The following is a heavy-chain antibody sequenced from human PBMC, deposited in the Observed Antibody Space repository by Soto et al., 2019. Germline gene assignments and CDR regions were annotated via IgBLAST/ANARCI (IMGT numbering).Heavy chain of an antibody. CDR2: IFQSGST. J-gene: IGHJ5*02. CDR3: ARGRGRYSSGWSWFDP. CDR1: GGTIVSPGW. D-gene: IGHD6-19*01. Sequence: SETLCVRCGVAGGTIVSPGWWSLVRKPPGKGLEWIGEIFQSGSTNYTPSLESRVTISVDKSKNQFSLTLTSVTAADTAVYFCARGRGRYSSGWSWFDPWGQGILVTVSS. V-gene: IGHV4-4*02.